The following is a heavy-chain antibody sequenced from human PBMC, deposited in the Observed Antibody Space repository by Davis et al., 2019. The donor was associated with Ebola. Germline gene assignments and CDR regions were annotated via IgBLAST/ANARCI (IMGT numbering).Heavy chain of an antibody. Sequence: GGSLRLSCAASGFTFRSYSMNWVRQAPGKGLEWVSYISSSSSTIYYADSVKGRFTISRDNAKNSLYLQMNSLRDEDTAVYYCASSASLVVVAPFDSWGQGTLVAVPS. D-gene: IGHD3-22*01. CDR1: GFTFRSYS. J-gene: IGHJ4*02. V-gene: IGHV3-48*02. CDR2: ISSSSSTI. CDR3: ASSASLVVVAPFDS.